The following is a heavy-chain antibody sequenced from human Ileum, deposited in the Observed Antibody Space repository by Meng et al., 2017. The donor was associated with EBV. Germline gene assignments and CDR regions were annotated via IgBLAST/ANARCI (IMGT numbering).Heavy chain of an antibody. Sequence: QVQRGQAGAEVKKPGASVTVSCKASGYTFTNCDISWLRQGTGQGLEWMGWMNPKTGAAHYAQKFQGRVSMTRDTSITTAYMELSSLTSEDTAVYYCVRTLERGDYWGQGTLVTVSS. J-gene: IGHJ4*02. V-gene: IGHV1-8*02. CDR1: GYTFTNCD. CDR3: VRTLERGDY. D-gene: IGHD5-24*01. CDR2: MNPKTGAA.